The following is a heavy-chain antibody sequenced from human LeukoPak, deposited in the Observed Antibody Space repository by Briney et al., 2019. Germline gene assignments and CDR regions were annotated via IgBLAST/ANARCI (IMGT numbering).Heavy chain of an antibody. CDR1: GGSFSGYY. CDR2: INHSGST. D-gene: IGHD6-19*01. J-gene: IGHJ4*02. V-gene: IGHV4-34*01. Sequence: SETLSLTCAVYGGSFSGYYWSWIRQPPGKGLEWIGEINHSGSTNYNPSLKSRVTISVDTSKNQFSLQLSSVTAADTAVYYCARLSRKRQWSSKAHPSFDYWGQGTLVTVSS. CDR3: ARLSRKRQWSSKAHPSFDY.